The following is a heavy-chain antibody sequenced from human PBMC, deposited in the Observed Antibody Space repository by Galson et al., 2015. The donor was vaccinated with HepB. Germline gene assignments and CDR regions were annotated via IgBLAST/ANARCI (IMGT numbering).Heavy chain of an antibody. Sequence: SLRLSCAASGLGFNYFPLHWVGQALGKGLEWVAVISYTGRYTIYADFGKVRFTISRDNSKDALYLQMNSLRVEDTALYYCVRPRGEGAGDYQNWYFDLWGRGTLVTVSS. V-gene: IGHV3-30*17. CDR3: VRPRGEGAGDYQNWYFDL. J-gene: IGHJ2*01. CDR1: GLGFNYFP. CDR2: ISYTGRYT. D-gene: IGHD4-17*01.